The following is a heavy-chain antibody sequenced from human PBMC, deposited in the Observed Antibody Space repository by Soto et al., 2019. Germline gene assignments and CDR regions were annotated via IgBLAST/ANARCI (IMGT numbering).Heavy chain of an antibody. CDR2: ISGSGTNK. V-gene: IGHV3-48*03. CDR1: GFIFSVYE. Sequence: EVQLVESGGGLVHRGGSLRLSCEASGFIFSVYEMNWVRQAPGKGLEWISYISGSGTNKSYADSVRGRFTVSRDNARSSMFLQMNSLRAHDTVIYYSARQGGYNREGESASLGQGTLVTVSS. J-gene: IGHJ5*02. D-gene: IGHD5-18*01. CDR3: ARQGGYNREGESAS.